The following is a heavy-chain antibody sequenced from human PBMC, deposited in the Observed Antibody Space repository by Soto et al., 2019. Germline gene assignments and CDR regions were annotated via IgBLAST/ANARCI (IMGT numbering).Heavy chain of an antibody. D-gene: IGHD2-15*01. CDR1: GFTFDDYT. J-gene: IGHJ4*02. V-gene: IGHV3-43*01. CDR3: AKDSGCSGGSCYLDY. Sequence: EVQLVESGGVVVQPGGSLRLSCAASGFTFDDYTMHWVRQAPGKGLEWVSLISWDGGSTYYADSVKGRFTISRDNSKNSLYLQMNSLRTEDTALYYCAKDSGCSGGSCYLDYWGQGTLVTVSS. CDR2: ISWDGGST.